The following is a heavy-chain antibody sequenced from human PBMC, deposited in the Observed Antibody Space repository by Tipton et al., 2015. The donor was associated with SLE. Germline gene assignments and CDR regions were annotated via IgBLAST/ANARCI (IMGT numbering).Heavy chain of an antibody. CDR3: ARADIAVAGALGY. CDR2: INDSGST. V-gene: IGHV4-61*09. D-gene: IGHD6-19*01. J-gene: IGHJ4*02. Sequence: TLSLTCTVSGGSISSGSYYWSWIRQPAGKGLEWIGEINDSGSTNYNPSLKSRVTISVDTSKNQFSLKLSSVTAADTAVYYCARADIAVAGALGYWGQGTLVTVSS. CDR1: GGSISSGSYY.